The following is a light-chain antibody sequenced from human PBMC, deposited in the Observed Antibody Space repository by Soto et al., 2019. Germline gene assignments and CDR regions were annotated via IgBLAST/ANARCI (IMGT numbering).Light chain of an antibody. Sequence: IRVTKSASSLSAFDGDTLTINCRASQQVXMHFNWDKAKPGKAPRVLIXGHSNLQSGVPSRFIGSGSGRDFTLTISSLQSEDFARYVCRHTFNSPTWTFGQGTKVEI. V-gene: IGKV1-39*01. J-gene: IGKJ1*01. CDR3: RHTFNSPTWT. CDR1: QQVXMH. CDR2: GHS.